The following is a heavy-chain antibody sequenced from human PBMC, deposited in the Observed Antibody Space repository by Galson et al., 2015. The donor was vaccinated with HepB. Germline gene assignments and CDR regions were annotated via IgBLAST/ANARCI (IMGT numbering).Heavy chain of an antibody. V-gene: IGHV6-1*01. CDR1: GDSVSSNSAA. D-gene: IGHD6-19*01. Sequence: CAISGDSVSSNSAAWNWIRQSPSRGLEWLGRTNYRSKWYNDYAISAKSRITINPDTSKNQFSLQLNSVTPEDTAVYYCARDRGAVAGVFYDSWGQGTLVTVSS. CDR3: ARDRGAVAGVFYDS. CDR2: TNYRSKWYN. J-gene: IGHJ4*02.